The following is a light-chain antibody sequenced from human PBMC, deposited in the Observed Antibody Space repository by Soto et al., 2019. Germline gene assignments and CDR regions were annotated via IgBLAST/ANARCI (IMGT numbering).Light chain of an antibody. Sequence: DIQMTQSPSSLSASVGDRVTITCRASQGITTFLAWYQQKPGKVPKLLIYAASTLQSGVPPRFSGSGSGTDFTLTISSLQPEDVATYYCQKYSSAPYTFGQGTKLEIK. CDR2: AAS. J-gene: IGKJ2*01. CDR3: QKYSSAPYT. V-gene: IGKV1-27*01. CDR1: QGITTF.